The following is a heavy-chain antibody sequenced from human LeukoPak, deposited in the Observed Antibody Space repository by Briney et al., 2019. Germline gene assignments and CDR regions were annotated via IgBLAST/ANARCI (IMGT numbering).Heavy chain of an antibody. Sequence: SETLSLTCTVSGGSISSGGYYWSWIRQPPGKGLEWIGYIYHSGSTYYNPSLKSRVTISVDRSKNQFSLKLSSVTAADTAVYYCARLARPLFSDPDDAFDIWGQGTMVTVSS. CDR3: ARLARPLFSDPDDAFDI. J-gene: IGHJ3*02. CDR2: IYHSGST. CDR1: GGSISSGGYY. V-gene: IGHV4-30-2*01. D-gene: IGHD6-6*01.